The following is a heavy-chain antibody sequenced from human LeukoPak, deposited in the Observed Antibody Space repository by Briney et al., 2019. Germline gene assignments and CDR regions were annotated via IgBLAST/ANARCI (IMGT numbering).Heavy chain of an antibody. CDR1: GYTFTSYG. D-gene: IGHD3-22*01. V-gene: IGHV1-18*01. CDR2: ISAYNGNT. Sequence: ASVKVSCKASGYTFTSYGISWVRQAPGQGLEWMGWISAYNGNTNYAQKLQGRVTMTTDTSTSTAYMELRSLRSDDTAVYYCARDSNYDSSGYPDYWGQGTLVTVSS. J-gene: IGHJ4*02. CDR3: ARDSNYDSSGYPDY.